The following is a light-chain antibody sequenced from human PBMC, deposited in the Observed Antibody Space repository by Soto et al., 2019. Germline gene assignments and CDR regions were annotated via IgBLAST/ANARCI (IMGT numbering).Light chain of an antibody. J-gene: IGLJ1*01. CDR2: GVN. CDR1: SSDVGGYNY. Sequence: QSALTQPPSASGSPGQSVTISCTGTSSDVGGYNYVSWYQQHPGKAPQLVIYGVNKRASGVPDRFSGSKSGNTASLTVSGLQVEDEADYYCSSYAGSNILYVFGTGTKLTVL. CDR3: SSYAGSNILYV. V-gene: IGLV2-8*01.